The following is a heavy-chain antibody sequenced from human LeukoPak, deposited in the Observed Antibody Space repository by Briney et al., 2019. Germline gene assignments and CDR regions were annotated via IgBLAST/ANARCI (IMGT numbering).Heavy chain of an antibody. D-gene: IGHD3-22*01. J-gene: IGHJ4*02. CDR1: GFTVSAYA. V-gene: IGHV3-30-3*01. CDR3: AREANYYDSSGYPYYFDY. Sequence: GVSLRLSCAASGFTVSAYAMAWVRQAPGKGLEWVAVISYDGSNKYYADSVKGRFTISRDNSKNTLYLQMNSLRAEDTAVYYCAREANYYDSSGYPYYFDYWGQGTLVTVSS. CDR2: ISYDGSNK.